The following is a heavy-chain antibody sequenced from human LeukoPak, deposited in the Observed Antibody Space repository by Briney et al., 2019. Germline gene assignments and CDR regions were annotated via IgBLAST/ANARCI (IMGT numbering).Heavy chain of an antibody. Sequence: ASVKVSCKASGGTFSSYAISWVRQAPGQGLEWMGWISAYNGNTNYAQKLQGRVTMTTDTSTSTAYMELRSLRSDDTAVYYCARGLTIFGVVITEKDAFDIWGQGTMVTVSS. D-gene: IGHD3-3*01. V-gene: IGHV1-18*01. CDR3: ARGLTIFGVVITEKDAFDI. J-gene: IGHJ3*02. CDR2: ISAYNGNT. CDR1: GGTFSSYA.